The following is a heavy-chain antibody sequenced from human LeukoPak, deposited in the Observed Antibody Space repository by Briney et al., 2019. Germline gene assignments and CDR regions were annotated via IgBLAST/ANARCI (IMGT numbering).Heavy chain of an antibody. V-gene: IGHV3-23*01. CDR3: AKDPPGQWAVAGYFQH. Sequence: PGGSLRLSCAASGFTFSSYAMSWVRQAPGKGLEWVSAISGSGGSTYYADSVKGRFTISRDNSKNTLYLQMNSLRAEDTAVYYCAKDPPGQWAVAGYFQHWGQGTLVTVSS. J-gene: IGHJ1*01. D-gene: IGHD6-19*01. CDR2: ISGSGGST. CDR1: GFTFSSYA.